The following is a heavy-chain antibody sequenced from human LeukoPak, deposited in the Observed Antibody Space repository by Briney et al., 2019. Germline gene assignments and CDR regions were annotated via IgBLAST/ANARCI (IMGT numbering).Heavy chain of an antibody. Sequence: SETLSLTCAVYGGSFSGYYWSWIRQPPGKGLEWIGEINHSGSTNYNPSLKSRVTISVDTSKNQFSLKLSSATAADTAVYYCARNGGYYYHAFDYWGQGTLVTVSS. CDR1: GGSFSGYY. CDR2: INHSGST. V-gene: IGHV4-34*01. D-gene: IGHD3-22*01. CDR3: ARNGGYYYHAFDY. J-gene: IGHJ4*02.